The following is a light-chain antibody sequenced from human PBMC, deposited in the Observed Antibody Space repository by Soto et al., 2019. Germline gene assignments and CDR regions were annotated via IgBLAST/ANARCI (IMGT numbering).Light chain of an antibody. Sequence: DIQLTQSPSFLSASVGDRVTITCRASQDISSYLAWYQQKPGEAPKVLIYAASTLRGGVPSRFSGSGSGTEFTLTISSLQPEDFATYYCQGLNDYPITFGQGTRLEIK. CDR1: QDISSY. J-gene: IGKJ5*01. V-gene: IGKV1-9*01. CDR3: QGLNDYPIT. CDR2: AAS.